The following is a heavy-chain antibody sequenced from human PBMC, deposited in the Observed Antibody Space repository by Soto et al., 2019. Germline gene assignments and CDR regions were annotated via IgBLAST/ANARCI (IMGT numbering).Heavy chain of an antibody. J-gene: IGHJ3*02. Sequence: SVKVSCKASGCSFSSYAISCVRQAPVQGLEWMGGIIPIFGTATYAQKFQGRVTIIADKSTSTAYMELSSLRSEDTAVYYCARAGPVAGNHAFDIWGQGTLVTVSS. CDR2: IIPIFGTA. V-gene: IGHV1-69*06. CDR1: GCSFSSYA. D-gene: IGHD6-19*01. CDR3: ARAGPVAGNHAFDI.